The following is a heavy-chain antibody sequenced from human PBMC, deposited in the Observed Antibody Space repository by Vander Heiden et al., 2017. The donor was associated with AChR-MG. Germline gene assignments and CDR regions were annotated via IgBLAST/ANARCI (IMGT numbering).Heavy chain of an antibody. Sequence: EVQWVESGGGLVQPWGSLRLSCPASGFPFSDYDFHWVRQATGKGLEWVSGIGIAGDTYYLASVKGRFTISRENAKSSLYLQMNSLRPGDTAVYYCARGTRGFDPWGQGTLVTVSS. V-gene: IGHV3-13*01. D-gene: IGHD3-10*01. CDR1: GFPFSDYD. CDR3: ARGTRGFDP. J-gene: IGHJ5*02. CDR2: IGIAGDT.